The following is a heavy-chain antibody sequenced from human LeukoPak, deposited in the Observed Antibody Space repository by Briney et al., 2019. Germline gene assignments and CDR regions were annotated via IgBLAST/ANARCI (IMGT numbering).Heavy chain of an antibody. CDR3: AELGITMIGGV. J-gene: IGHJ6*04. CDR1: GFTFSSYE. D-gene: IGHD3-10*02. V-gene: IGHV3-48*03. Sequence: SGGSLRLSCGASGFTFSSYEMNWVRQAPGKGLEWVSYISSSGSTIYYADSVKGRFTISRDNAKNSLYLQMNSLRAEDTAVYYCAELGITMIGGVWGKGTTVTISS. CDR2: ISSSGSTI.